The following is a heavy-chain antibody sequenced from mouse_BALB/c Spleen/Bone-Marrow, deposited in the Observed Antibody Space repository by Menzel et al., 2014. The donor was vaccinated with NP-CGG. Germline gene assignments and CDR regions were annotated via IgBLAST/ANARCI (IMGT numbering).Heavy chain of an antibody. CDR1: GYTFTSYW. CDR3: ARDNGHDAGFAWFVY. CDR2: INPSNGRT. V-gene: IGHV1S81*02. D-gene: IGHD2-12*01. J-gene: IGHJ3*01. Sequence: QVQLQQSGAELVKPGASVKLSCKASGYTFTSYWMHWVKQRPGQGLEWIGEINPSNGRTNYNEKFKSKATLTVDKSSSTAYMHLSSLTSEDSAVYYCARDNGHDAGFAWFVYWGQGTLVTVSA.